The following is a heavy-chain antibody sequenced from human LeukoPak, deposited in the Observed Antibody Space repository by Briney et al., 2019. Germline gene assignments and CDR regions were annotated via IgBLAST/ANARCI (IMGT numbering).Heavy chain of an antibody. Sequence: ASVKVSCKASGYTFTSYGISWVRQAPGQGLEWMGWISAYNGNTNYAQKLQGRVTMTTDTSTSTAYMELRSLRSDDTAVYYCARALYCSSTSCSPGPFDYWGQGTLVTVSS. CDR1: GYTFTSYG. D-gene: IGHD2-2*01. J-gene: IGHJ4*02. CDR2: ISAYNGNT. CDR3: ARALYCSSTSCSPGPFDY. V-gene: IGHV1-18*01.